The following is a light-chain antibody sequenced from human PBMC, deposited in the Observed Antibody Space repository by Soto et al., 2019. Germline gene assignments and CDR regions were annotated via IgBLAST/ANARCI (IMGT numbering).Light chain of an antibody. CDR3: MQGTHWPIT. CDR2: KVS. Sequence: DLLMSQYPLSRPVTLGQQASIGCTSNQRLVHSDGIAYVRGFQQRPGRSPRRLIYKVSNRDSGVPARFSGSGSGTDFALKISRVEPEDFGVYYCMQGTHWPITCGQGTRVDIK. J-gene: IGKJ5*01. V-gene: IGKV2-30*02. CDR1: QRLVHSDGIAY.